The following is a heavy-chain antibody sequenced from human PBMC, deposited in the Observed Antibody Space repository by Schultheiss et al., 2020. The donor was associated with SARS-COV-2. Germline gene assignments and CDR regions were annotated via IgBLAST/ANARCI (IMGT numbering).Heavy chain of an antibody. Sequence: LRLSCTVSGGSISSGGYYWSWIRQHPGKGLEWIGYIYYSGSTYYNPSLKSRVTISVDTSKNQFSLKLSSVTAADTAVYYCARGWGNYYYYGMDVWGQGTTVTVSS. CDR2: IYYSGST. J-gene: IGHJ6*02. D-gene: IGHD7-27*01. CDR1: GGSISSGGYY. V-gene: IGHV4-31*03. CDR3: ARGWGNYYYYGMDV.